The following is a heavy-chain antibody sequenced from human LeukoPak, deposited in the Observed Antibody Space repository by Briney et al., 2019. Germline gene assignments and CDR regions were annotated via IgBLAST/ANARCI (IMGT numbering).Heavy chain of an antibody. D-gene: IGHD2-15*01. Sequence: SETLSLTCAVSGGSISSSSYYWGWIRQPPGKGLEWIATISYGGSTYYNPSLKSRVTISVDTSKNQFSLKLNSVTAADTAIYYCARHPPLGYCSGGSCYPRDYWGQGTLVTVSS. CDR3: ARHPPLGYCSGGSCYPRDY. V-gene: IGHV4-39*01. CDR1: GGSISSSSYY. J-gene: IGHJ4*02. CDR2: ISYGGST.